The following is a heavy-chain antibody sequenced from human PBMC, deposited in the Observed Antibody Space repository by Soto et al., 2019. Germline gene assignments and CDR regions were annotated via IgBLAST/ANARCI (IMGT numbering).Heavy chain of an antibody. J-gene: IGHJ5*02. CDR1: GFTFSSYA. V-gene: IGHV3-23*01. D-gene: IGHD3-22*01. CDR3: AAPGINYYDSSGYYRSLDP. Sequence: PGGSLRLSCAASGFTFSSYAMSWVRQAPGKGLEWVSAISGSGGSTYYADSVKGRFTISRDNSKNTLYLQMNSLRAEDTAVYYCAAPGINYYDSSGYYRSLDPWGQGTLVTVSS. CDR2: ISGSGGST.